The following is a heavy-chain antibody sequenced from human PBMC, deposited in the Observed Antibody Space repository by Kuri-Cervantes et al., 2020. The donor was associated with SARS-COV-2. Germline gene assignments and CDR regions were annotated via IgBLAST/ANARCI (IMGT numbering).Heavy chain of an antibody. J-gene: IGHJ5*02. CDR2: IYWDDDK. Sequence: SGLTLVKPTQTLTLTCTFSGFSLSTSGVGVGWIRQPPGKALEWLALIYWDDDKRYSPSLKSRLTITKDTSKNQVVLTMTNMDPVDTATYYCARKQYYDFWSGHTMSWFDPWGQGTLVTVSS. V-gene: IGHV2-5*02. CDR3: ARKQYYDFWSGHTMSWFDP. CDR1: GFSLSTSGVG. D-gene: IGHD3-3*01.